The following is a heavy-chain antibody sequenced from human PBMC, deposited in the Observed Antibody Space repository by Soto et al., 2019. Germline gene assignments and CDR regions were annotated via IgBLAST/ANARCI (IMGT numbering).Heavy chain of an antibody. CDR2: IYHSGST. D-gene: IGHD1-26*01. CDR1: GYSISSGYY. Sequence: SETLSLTCAVSGYSISSGYYWGWIRQPPGKGLEWVGSIYHSGSTYYNPSLKSRVNISVDTSKNQFSLKLSSVTAADTAVYYCARGQWEFGYWGQGTLVT. J-gene: IGHJ4*02. V-gene: IGHV4-38-2*01. CDR3: ARGQWEFGY.